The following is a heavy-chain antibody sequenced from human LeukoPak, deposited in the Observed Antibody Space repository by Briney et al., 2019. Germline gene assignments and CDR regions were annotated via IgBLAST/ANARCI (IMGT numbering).Heavy chain of an antibody. D-gene: IGHD3-10*01. CDR1: AFTFSNYW. V-gene: IGHV3-7*01. Sequence: GGSLRLSCAASAFTFSNYWTSWVRQAPGKGLEWVANINQDGTEKYYVDSVKGRFTISRDNGKNSLYLQMNSLRVEDTAVYYCAKLAKYFYGSETFYFFEHWGQGTPVTASS. CDR3: AKLAKYFYGSETFYFFEH. CDR2: INQDGTEK. J-gene: IGHJ4*02.